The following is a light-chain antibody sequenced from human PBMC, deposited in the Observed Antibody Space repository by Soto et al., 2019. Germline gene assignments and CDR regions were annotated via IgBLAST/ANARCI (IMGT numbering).Light chain of an antibody. CDR2: DVS. CDR3: SSYTSSSTVWV. CDR1: SSDVGGYNY. Sequence: QSALTQPASVSGSPGQSITISCTGTSSDVGGYNYVSWYQQHPGKAPKLMIYDVSNRPSGVSNRFSGSKSGNTASLIISGLQAEDEADYYCSSYTSSSTVWVFGGGTKLTVL. V-gene: IGLV2-14*01. J-gene: IGLJ3*02.